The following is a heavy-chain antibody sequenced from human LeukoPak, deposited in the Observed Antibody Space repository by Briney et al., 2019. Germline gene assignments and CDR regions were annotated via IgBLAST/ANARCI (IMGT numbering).Heavy chain of an antibody. CDR3: ARHISGYGSGTDY. J-gene: IGHJ4*02. D-gene: IGHD3-10*01. V-gene: IGHV4-39*01. Sequence: SETLSLTYSVSGDSIGSSYYYWGWIRQPPGKGLEWIGTIYSSGSTYYNPSLKSRVTISVDTAKNQFSLRLSSVTAADTAIYYCARHISGYGSGTDYWGQGTLVTVSS. CDR1: GDSIGSSYYY. CDR2: IYSSGST.